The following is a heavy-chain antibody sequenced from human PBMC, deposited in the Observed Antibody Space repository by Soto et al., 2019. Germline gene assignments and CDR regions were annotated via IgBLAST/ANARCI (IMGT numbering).Heavy chain of an antibody. CDR2: ISSSSSSYI. D-gene: IGHD3-3*01. Sequence: GGSLRLSCAASGFTFSSYSMNWVRQAPGKGLEWVSSISSSSSSYIYYADSVKGRFTISRDNAKNSLYLQMNSLRAEDTAVYYCAREIKEFWSETTKYYYYMDVWGKGTTVTVSS. J-gene: IGHJ6*03. CDR1: GFTFSSYS. CDR3: AREIKEFWSETTKYYYYMDV. V-gene: IGHV3-21*01.